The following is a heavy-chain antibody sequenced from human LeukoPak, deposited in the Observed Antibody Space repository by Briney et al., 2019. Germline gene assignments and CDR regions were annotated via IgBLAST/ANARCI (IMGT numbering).Heavy chain of an antibody. V-gene: IGHV3-23*01. CDR2: ISGSGGST. J-gene: IGHJ4*02. Sequence: GGSLRLSCAASGFTFSSYAMSWVRQAPGKGLEWVSTISGSGGSTYYADSVKGRFTISRDNSKNTLYLQMNSLRAEDTAVYYCAKDCSSTSCYFMAGDYWGQGTLVTVSS. D-gene: IGHD2-2*01. CDR1: GFTFSSYA. CDR3: AKDCSSTSCYFMAGDY.